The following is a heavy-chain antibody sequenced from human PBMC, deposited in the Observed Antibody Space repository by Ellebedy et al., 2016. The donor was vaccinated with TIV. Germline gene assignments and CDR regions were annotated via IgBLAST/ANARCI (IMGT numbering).Heavy chain of an antibody. Sequence: MPSETLSLTCTVSGGSIRSGDYYWSWIRQPPGKGLEWIGYIYYSGSTYYNPSLKSRVTISVDTSKNQFSLKLSSVTAADTAVYYCASTNTNGPFHKNWGQGTLVTVSS. CDR3: ASTNTNGPFHKN. J-gene: IGHJ4*02. CDR2: IYYSGST. CDR1: GGSIRSGDYY. V-gene: IGHV4-30-4*01. D-gene: IGHD2-8*01.